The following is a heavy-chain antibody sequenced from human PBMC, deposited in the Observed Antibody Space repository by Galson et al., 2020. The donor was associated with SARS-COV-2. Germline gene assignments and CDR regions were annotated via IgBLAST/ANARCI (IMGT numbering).Heavy chain of an antibody. CDR1: GFTFSSYW. Sequence: GESLKISCAASGFTFSSYWMSCVRQAPGKGLEWVANINQDGSEKYYVDSVKGRFTISRDNAKNSVYLQMDGLRTEDTALYFCATGRTAAAYWGQGTPVTVSS. V-gene: IGHV3-7*01. J-gene: IGHJ4*02. CDR3: ATGRTAAAY. D-gene: IGHD6-13*01. CDR2: INQDGSEK.